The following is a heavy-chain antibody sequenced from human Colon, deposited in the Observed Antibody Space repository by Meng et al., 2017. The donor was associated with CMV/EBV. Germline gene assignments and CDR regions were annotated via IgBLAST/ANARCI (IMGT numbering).Heavy chain of an antibody. CDR1: AFNVSGGY. V-gene: IGHV3-66*01. CDR2: IFSNGNT. J-gene: IGHJ4*02. Sequence: EVPLVGAGGGLVQPWGSLRLSCAVSAFNVSGGYMSWVRQAPGKGLEWVSSIFSNGNTYYADSVKGRFTISRDDSKNILFLQMNTLRAEDTAVYSCADFENGPGYWGQGTLVTVSS. D-gene: IGHD1-14*01. CDR3: ADFENGPGY.